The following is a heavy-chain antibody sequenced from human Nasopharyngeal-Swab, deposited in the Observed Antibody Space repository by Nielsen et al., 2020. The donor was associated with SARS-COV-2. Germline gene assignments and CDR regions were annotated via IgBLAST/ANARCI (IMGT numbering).Heavy chain of an antibody. CDR3: TTYNDRDAFNV. D-gene: IGHD1-1*01. V-gene: IGHV3-15*01. J-gene: IGHJ3*01. CDR1: GFTFSKDW. Sequence: GESLKISCAGSGFTFSKDWMSWVRQAPGKGLEWVGRIKSKTDGGTTDYAAPVKGRFTISRDDSKATLYLQMNSLKTEDTAVYYCTTYNDRDAFNVWGQGTMVTVSS. CDR2: IKSKTDGGTT.